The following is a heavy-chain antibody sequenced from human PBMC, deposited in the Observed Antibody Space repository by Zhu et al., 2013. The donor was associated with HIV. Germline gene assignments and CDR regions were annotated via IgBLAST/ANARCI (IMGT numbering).Heavy chain of an antibody. CDR1: GGTFTGNY. CDR2: VDHTGGTT. D-gene: IGHD6-19*01. V-gene: IGHV4-34*02. CDR3: ARGKGNPPYKRAVAGTGFPFDI. J-gene: IGHJ3*02. Sequence: QVQLQQWGAGRLKPSETLSLTCAVYGGTFTGNYWNWIRQPPGKGLEWVGEVDHTGGTTNYNASLESRVSISIDTSKNHFSLNLTSVTAADTAVYYCARGKGNPPYKRAVAGTGFPFDIWGQGTLITVSS.